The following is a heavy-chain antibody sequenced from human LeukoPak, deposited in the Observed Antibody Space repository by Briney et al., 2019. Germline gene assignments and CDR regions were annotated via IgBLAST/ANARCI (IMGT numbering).Heavy chain of an antibody. Sequence: ASVKVSCKASGYTFTGYSMHWVRQAPGQGLEWMGWINPNSGGTNYAQKFQGRVTMTRDTSISTAYMELSRLRSDDTAVYYCARDRARRAGTQDYWGQGTLVTVSS. CDR3: ARDRARRAGTQDY. V-gene: IGHV1-2*02. CDR2: INPNSGGT. J-gene: IGHJ4*02. CDR1: GYTFTGYS.